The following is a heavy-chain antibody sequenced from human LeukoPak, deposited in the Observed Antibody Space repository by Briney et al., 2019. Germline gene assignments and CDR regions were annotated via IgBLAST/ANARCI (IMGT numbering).Heavy chain of an antibody. Sequence: ASVKVSCKASGYTFTGYYMHWVRQAPGQGLEWMGWTNPNSGGTNYAQKFQGRVTMTRDTSISTAYMELSRLRSDDTAVYYCARGYCSGGSCYFFAYWGQGTLVTVSS. CDR2: TNPNSGGT. V-gene: IGHV1-2*02. CDR1: GYTFTGYY. J-gene: IGHJ4*02. CDR3: ARGYCSGGSCYFFAY. D-gene: IGHD2-15*01.